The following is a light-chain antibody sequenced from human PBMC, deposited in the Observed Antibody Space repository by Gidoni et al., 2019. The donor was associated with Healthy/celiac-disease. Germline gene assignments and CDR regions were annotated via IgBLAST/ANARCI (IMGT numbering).Light chain of an antibody. Sequence: DIQMTQYPSTLSASVGDRVTITCRASQSISSWLAWYQQKPGKAPKLLIYKASSLESGVPSRFSGSGSGTECTLTISSLQPDDFATYYCQQYNSYSYTFGQGTKLEIK. V-gene: IGKV1-5*03. CDR3: QQYNSYSYT. CDR2: KAS. J-gene: IGKJ2*01. CDR1: QSISSW.